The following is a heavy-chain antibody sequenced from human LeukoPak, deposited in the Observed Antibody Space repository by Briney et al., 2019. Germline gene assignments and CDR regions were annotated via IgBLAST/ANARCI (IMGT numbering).Heavy chain of an antibody. Sequence: PSETLSLTCSVSGGSVSSSTYYWGWIRQPPGKGLEWIGSMYHGGSTYYNPSLKSRVTISVDTSKNQFSLKLSSLTAADSAVYYCARYRGGDCYYDAFDIWGQGTMVTVSS. V-gene: IGHV4-39*01. CDR2: MYHGGST. D-gene: IGHD2-21*02. CDR1: GGSVSSSTYY. J-gene: IGHJ3*02. CDR3: ARYRGGDCYYDAFDI.